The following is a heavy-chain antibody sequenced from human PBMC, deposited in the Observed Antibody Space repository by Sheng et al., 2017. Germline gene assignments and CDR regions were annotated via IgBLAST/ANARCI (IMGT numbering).Heavy chain of an antibody. V-gene: IGHV3-30*04. J-gene: IGHJ4*02. CDR2: ISYDGSNK. D-gene: IGHD3-10*01. CDR3: ARDYYGSGSYLLDY. CDR1: GFTFSSYA. Sequence: QVQLVESGGGVVQPGRSLRLSCAASGFTFSSYAMHWVRQAPGKGLEWVAVISYDGSNKYYADSVKGRFTISRDNSKNTLYLQMNSLRAEDTAVYYCARDYYGSGSYLLDYWGQGTLVTVSS.